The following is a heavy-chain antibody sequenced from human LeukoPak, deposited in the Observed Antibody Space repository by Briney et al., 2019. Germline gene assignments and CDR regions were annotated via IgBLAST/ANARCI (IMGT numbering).Heavy chain of an antibody. D-gene: IGHD3-10*01. J-gene: IGHJ4*02. V-gene: IGHV3-23*01. CDR2: ISGSGGST. Sequence: PGGSLRLSCESPGIGFSSYTMNWVRQGPGKGLEWVSAISGSGGSTYYADSVKGRFTISRDNSKNTLYLQMNSLRAEDTAVYYCVKARGFGGPPDYWGQGTLVTVSS. CDR3: VKARGFGGPPDY. CDR1: GIGFSSYT.